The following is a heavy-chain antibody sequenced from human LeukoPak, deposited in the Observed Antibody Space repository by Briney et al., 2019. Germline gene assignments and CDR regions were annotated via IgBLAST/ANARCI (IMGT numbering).Heavy chain of an antibody. V-gene: IGHV1-2*02. CDR2: INPNSGGT. D-gene: IGHD6-6*01. CDR1: GYIFTDYH. CDR3: ARDPPGSAASRQIFDV. Sequence: ASVKVSCKASGYIFTDYHMHWVRQAPGQGLEWMGWINPNSGGTDYAQRFQGRVTMTRDTSISTAYMELSRLTSDDTAVYYCARDPPGSAASRQIFDVWGQGTMVTVSS. J-gene: IGHJ3*01.